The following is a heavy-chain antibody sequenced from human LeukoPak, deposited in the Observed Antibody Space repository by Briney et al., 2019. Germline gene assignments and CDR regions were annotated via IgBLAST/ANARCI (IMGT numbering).Heavy chain of an antibody. D-gene: IGHD1-20*01. CDR1: GYTFTGYY. CDR3: ARAKYNWNDVGYFDY. J-gene: IGHJ4*02. V-gene: IGHV1-2*02. Sequence: ASVTVSCKASGYTFTGYYMHWVRQAPGQGLEWMGWINPNSSGTNYAQKFQGRVTMTRDTSISTAYMELSRLRSDDTAVYYCARAKYNWNDVGYFDYWGQGTLVTVSS. CDR2: INPNSSGT.